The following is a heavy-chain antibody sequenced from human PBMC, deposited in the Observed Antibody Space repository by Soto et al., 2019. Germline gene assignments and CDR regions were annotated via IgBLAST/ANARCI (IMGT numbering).Heavy chain of an antibody. CDR2: ISAYNGNT. CDR3: ATGRAVAGILGDYAFDI. D-gene: IGHD6-19*01. CDR1: GYTFTSYG. Sequence: ASVKVSCKASGYTFTSYGISGVRQAPGQGLVWMGWISAYNGNTNYAQKLQGRVTMTTDTSTSTAYMELRSLRSDDTAVYYCATGRAVAGILGDYAFDIWGQGTMVTVSS. J-gene: IGHJ3*02. V-gene: IGHV1-18*04.